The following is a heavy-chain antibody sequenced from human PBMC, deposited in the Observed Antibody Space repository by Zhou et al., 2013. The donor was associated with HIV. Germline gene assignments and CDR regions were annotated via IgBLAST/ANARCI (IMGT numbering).Heavy chain of an antibody. CDR1: GYTFTSYY. Sequence: QVQLVQSGAEVKKPGASVKVSCKASGYTFTSYYMHWVRQAPGQGLEWMGIINPSGGSTSYAQKFQGRVTMTRDTSTSTVYMELSSLRSEDTAVYYCARDNPSGPYYYYMDVWGKGTTVTVSS. J-gene: IGHJ6*03. D-gene: IGHD7-27*01. V-gene: IGHV1-46*01. CDR2: INPSGGST. CDR3: ARDNPSGPYYYYMDV.